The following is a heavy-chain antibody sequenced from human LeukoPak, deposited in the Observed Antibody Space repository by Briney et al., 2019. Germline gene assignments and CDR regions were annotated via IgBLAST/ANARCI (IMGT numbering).Heavy chain of an antibody. J-gene: IGHJ4*02. CDR2: IIGSGST. CDR1: GFTFSSYA. Sequence: GGSLRLSCAASGFTFSSYAMSWVRQAPGKGLEWVSAIIGSGSTYYADSVKGRFTISRDDSKNTLYLQMNSLRAEDTAVYYCASGLPPGIIDYWGQGTLVTVSS. D-gene: IGHD1-14*01. CDR3: ASGLPPGIIDY. V-gene: IGHV3-23*01.